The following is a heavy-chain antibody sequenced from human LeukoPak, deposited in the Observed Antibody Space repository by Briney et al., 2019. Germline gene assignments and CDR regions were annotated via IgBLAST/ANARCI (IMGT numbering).Heavy chain of an antibody. CDR2: INAGNGNT. CDR1: GYTFTSYA. V-gene: IGHV1-3*01. Sequence: GASVKVSCKASGYTFTSYAMNWVRQAPGQGLEWMGWINAGNGNTKYSQKFQGRVTITRDTSASTVYMELSSLRSEDTAVYYCAREREPELDYWGQGTLVTVSS. D-gene: IGHD1-26*01. CDR3: AREREPELDY. J-gene: IGHJ4*02.